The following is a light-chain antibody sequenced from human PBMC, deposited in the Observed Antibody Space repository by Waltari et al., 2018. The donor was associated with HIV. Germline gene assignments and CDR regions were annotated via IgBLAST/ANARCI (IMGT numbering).Light chain of an antibody. J-gene: IGLJ2*01. CDR2: GNT. CDR3: QSYDSGLSGVV. V-gene: IGLV1-40*01. CDR1: SSNIGADYD. Sequence: QSVLTQPPSVFGAPGQRVTISCTGSSSNIGADYDVQWYQQVPGTAPKLLIYGNTNRPSGVPDRFSASKSGTSASLAITGLQAEDEADYYCQSYDSGLSGVVFGGGTRLTVL.